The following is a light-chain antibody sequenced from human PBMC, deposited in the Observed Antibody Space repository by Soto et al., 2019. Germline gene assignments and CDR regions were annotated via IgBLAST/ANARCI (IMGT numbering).Light chain of an antibody. CDR1: SSDIGDYNY. Sequence: QSALTQPASVSGSPGQSITISCTGTSSDIGDYNYVSWYQQRPGKAPKLMIYDVSNRPSGVSNRFSGSKSGSTASLTISGLQAEDEAEYYCSSYASSSPIYVFGTGTKLTVL. J-gene: IGLJ1*01. CDR3: SSYASSSPIYV. V-gene: IGLV2-14*01. CDR2: DVS.